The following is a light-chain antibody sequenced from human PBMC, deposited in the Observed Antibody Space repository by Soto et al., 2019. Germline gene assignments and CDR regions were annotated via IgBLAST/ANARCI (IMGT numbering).Light chain of an antibody. CDR2: DAS. Sequence: EIVFTQSPATLSLSPGERATLSCRASQYVSSFLAWYQQKAGQAPRLLIYDASHRDTGIPARFSGSGSGTDFTLTTNRLEPEDFSLYYCQQRYNWPPTFGQGTKVDIK. CDR3: QQRYNWPPT. CDR1: QYVSSF. J-gene: IGKJ1*01. V-gene: IGKV3-11*01.